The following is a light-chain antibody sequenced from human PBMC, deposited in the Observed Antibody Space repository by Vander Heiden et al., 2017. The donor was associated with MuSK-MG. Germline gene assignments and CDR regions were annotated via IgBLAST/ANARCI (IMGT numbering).Light chain of an antibody. CDR1: QSVSSY. CDR3: QQRRNWPLT. Sequence: EIVLTQSPATLSLSPGERATLSCRASQSVSSYLAWYQQNPGQAPRLLIYDASNRATGIPARFSGSGSGTDFTLTISSLDPEDFAVYYCQQRRNWPLTFGGGTKVEIK. V-gene: IGKV3-11*01. J-gene: IGKJ4*01. CDR2: DAS.